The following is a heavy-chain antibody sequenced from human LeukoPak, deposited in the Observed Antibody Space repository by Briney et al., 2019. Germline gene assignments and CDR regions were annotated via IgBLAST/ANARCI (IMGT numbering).Heavy chain of an antibody. CDR1: GFTFSSYA. CDR3: AKFRYHSNDNNYLDFNY. V-gene: IGHV3-23*01. J-gene: IGHJ4*02. D-gene: IGHD3-22*01. Sequence: PGGSLRLSCAASGFTFSSYAMGWVRQAPGKGPEWVSSMNGCCGHTYFADSVKGRFTISRDNSKNTLDLQMNRLKVEDTAVYYCAKFRYHSNDNNYLDFNYWGQGTLVTAS. CDR2: MNGCCGHT.